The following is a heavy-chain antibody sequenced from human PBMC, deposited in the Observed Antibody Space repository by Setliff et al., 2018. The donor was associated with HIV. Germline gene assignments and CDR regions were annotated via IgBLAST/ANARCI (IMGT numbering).Heavy chain of an antibody. D-gene: IGHD3-22*01. CDR2: ISSSGTTI. CDR1: GFTFSNYE. Sequence: GGSLRLSCAASGFTFSNYEMNWVRQAPGKGLEWVSYISSSGTTIYYADSVKGRVTISRDNTKNSLYLQLNTLRAEDTAVYYCARVQYYDSKGGYYMDVWGKGTTVTVSS. J-gene: IGHJ6*03. CDR3: ARVQYYDSKGGYYMDV. V-gene: IGHV3-48*03.